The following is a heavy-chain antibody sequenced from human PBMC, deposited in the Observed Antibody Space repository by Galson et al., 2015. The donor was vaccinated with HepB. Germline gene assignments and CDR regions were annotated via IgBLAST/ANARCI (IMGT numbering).Heavy chain of an antibody. CDR2: IWYDGSIE. CDR1: GFTFSSYG. V-gene: IGHV3-30*06. CDR3: AKDPYLYSALAGTMAGFDY. D-gene: IGHD6-19*01. Sequence: SLRLSCAASGFTFSSYGMYWVRQAPGKGLEWVAVIWYDGSIEYYRDSVRGRFTVSRDNSRNTLYLQMNSLRAEDTALYYCAKDPYLYSALAGTMAGFDYWGQGTLVTVSS. J-gene: IGHJ4*02.